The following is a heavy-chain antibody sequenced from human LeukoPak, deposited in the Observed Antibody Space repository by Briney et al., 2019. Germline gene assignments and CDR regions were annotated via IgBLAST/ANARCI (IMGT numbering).Heavy chain of an antibody. CDR2: ISSSSSYI. CDR1: GFTFSTYS. V-gene: IGHV3-21*01. J-gene: IGHJ4*02. CDR3: AREILAPGKTHDY. Sequence: GGSLRLSCAASGFTFSTYSMNWVRQAPGKGLEWVSSISSSSSYIYYADSVKGRFTISRDNAKNTLFLQMNSLSAEDTALYYCAREILAPGKTHDYWGQGTLVTVSS.